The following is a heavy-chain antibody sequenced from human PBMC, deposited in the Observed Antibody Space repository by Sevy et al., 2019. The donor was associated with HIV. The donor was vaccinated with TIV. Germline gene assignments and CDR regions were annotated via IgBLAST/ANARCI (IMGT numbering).Heavy chain of an antibody. Sequence: GGSLRLSCAASGFTFSSYGMHWVRQAPGKGLEWVAVIWYDGSNKYYADSVKGRFTISRDNSKNTLYLQMNSLRAEDTVVYYCARVGAAYCGGDCYLGRGGQGTLVTVSS. J-gene: IGHJ4*02. CDR1: GFTFSSYG. CDR3: ARVGAAYCGGDCYLGR. CDR2: IWYDGSNK. V-gene: IGHV3-33*01. D-gene: IGHD2-21*02.